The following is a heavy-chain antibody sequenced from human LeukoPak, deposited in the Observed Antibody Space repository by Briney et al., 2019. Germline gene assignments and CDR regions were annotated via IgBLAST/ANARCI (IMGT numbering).Heavy chain of an antibody. J-gene: IGHJ4*02. V-gene: IGHV1-46*03. CDR3: ASSALTIAVVVAADEYYFDY. CDR1: GDTFTSYY. D-gene: IGHD2-15*01. Sequence: ASVKVSCKASGDTFTSYYMHWVRQAPGQGLEWMGIINPSGGSTSYAQKFQGRVTMTRDTSTSTVYMELSSLRSEDTAVYYCASSALTIAVVVAADEYYFDYWGQGTLVTVSS. CDR2: INPSGGST.